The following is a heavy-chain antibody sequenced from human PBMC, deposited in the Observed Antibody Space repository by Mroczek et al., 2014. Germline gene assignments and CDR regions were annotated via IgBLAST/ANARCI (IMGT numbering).Heavy chain of an antibody. CDR1: GGSISSYY. CDR2: IYYSGST. CDR3: AREGDLNRNGYFDY. V-gene: IGHV4-59*01. Sequence: QVQLAGVGPGLVKPSETLSLTCTVSGGSISSYYWSWIRQPPGKGLEWIGYIYYSGSTNYNPSLKSRVTISVDTSKNQFSLKLSSVTAADTAVYYCAREGDLNRNGYFDYWGQGTLVTVSS. J-gene: IGHJ4*02. D-gene: IGHD1-14*01.